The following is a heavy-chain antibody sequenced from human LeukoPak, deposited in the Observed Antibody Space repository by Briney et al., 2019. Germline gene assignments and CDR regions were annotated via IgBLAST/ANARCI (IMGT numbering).Heavy chain of an antibody. J-gene: IGHJ4*02. D-gene: IGHD2-2*01. V-gene: IGHV3-30*18. CDR1: GFTFSSYG. CDR2: ISYDGSNK. Sequence: PGGSLRLSCAASGFTFSSYGMHWVRQAPGKGLEWVAVISYDGSNKYYADSVKGRFTISRDNSKNTLYLQMNSLRVEDTAVYYCAKPRGRYCSSTSCYAPPDYWGQGTLVTVSS. CDR3: AKPRGRYCSSTSCYAPPDY.